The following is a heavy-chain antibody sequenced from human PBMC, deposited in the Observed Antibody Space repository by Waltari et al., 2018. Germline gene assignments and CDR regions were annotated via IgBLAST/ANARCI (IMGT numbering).Heavy chain of an antibody. CDR3: AKDSRGYSGWVDY. D-gene: IGHD6-19*01. Sequence: DVQLVESGGVVVQPGGSLRLSCAASGFTFDEYAMHWVRQAPGQGLEWVSVISWEGSTTSYADSVKGRFTISRDNSKNSLYLQMNSLRAEDNALYYCAKDSRGYSGWVDYWGQGTLVTVSS. J-gene: IGHJ4*02. CDR1: GFTFDEYA. CDR2: ISWEGSTT. V-gene: IGHV3-43D*03.